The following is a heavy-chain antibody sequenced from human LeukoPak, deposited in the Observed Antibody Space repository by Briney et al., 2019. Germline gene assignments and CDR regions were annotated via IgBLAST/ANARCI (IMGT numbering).Heavy chain of an antibody. Sequence: PGGSLRLSCAASGFTFSSYGMSWVRQAPGKGLEWVSAISGSGGSTYYADSVKGRFTISRDNSKNTLYLQMNSLKTEDTAVYYCTRDPYYDSSGYYLSDYFDYWGQGTLVTVSS. V-gene: IGHV3-23*01. CDR3: TRDPYYDSSGYYLSDYFDY. D-gene: IGHD3-22*01. CDR1: GFTFSSYG. J-gene: IGHJ4*02. CDR2: ISGSGGST.